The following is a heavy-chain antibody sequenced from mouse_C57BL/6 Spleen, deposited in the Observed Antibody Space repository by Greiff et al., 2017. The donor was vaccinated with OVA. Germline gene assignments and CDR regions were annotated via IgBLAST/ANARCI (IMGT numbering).Heavy chain of an antibody. CDR1: GYTFTDYY. J-gene: IGHJ3*01. Sequence: VQLKESGPVLVKPGASVKMSCKASGYTFTDYYMNWVKQSHGKSLEWIGVINPYNGGTSYNQKFKGKATLTVDKSSSTAYMELNSLTSEDSAVYYCARSVTTVVDPFAYWGQGTLVTVSA. D-gene: IGHD1-1*01. V-gene: IGHV1-19*01. CDR2: INPYNGGT. CDR3: ARSVTTVVDPFAY.